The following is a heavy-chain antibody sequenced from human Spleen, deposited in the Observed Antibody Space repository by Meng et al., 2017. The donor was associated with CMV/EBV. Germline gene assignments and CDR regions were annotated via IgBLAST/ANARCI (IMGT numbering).Heavy chain of an antibody. J-gene: IGHJ4*02. CDR3: ARGTIIGL. CDR2: IFPMLGTA. V-gene: IGHV1-69*05. CDR1: GSGLGRYA. D-gene: IGHD3-3*01. Sequence: KVSCKGSGSGLGRYAISWMRQAHGQGLGWMGAIFPMLGTAKYGQKFRGRVTISTDKSTTTAFMEVSSLRLEDTAVYYCARGTIIGLWGQGTLVTVSS.